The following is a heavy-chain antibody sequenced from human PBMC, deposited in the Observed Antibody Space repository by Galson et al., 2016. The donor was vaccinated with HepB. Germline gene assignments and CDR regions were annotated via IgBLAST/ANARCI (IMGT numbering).Heavy chain of an antibody. V-gene: IGHV3-21*01. CDR3: AREANIVLMVYATNYYYYYMDV. Sequence: SLRLSCAASGFTFSDYSMNWVRQAPGKGLEWVSSISSSSSYIYYADSVKGRFTISRDNAKNSLYLLMNSLRAEDTAVYYCAREANIVLMVYATNYYYYYMDVWGKGTTVTVSS. CDR1: GFTFSDYS. D-gene: IGHD2-8*01. J-gene: IGHJ6*03. CDR2: ISSSSSYI.